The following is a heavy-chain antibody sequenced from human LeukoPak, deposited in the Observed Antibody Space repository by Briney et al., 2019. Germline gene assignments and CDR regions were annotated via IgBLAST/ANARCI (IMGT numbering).Heavy chain of an antibody. CDR1: GGSISSYY. Sequence: PSETLSLTCTVSGGSISSYYWSWLRQPPGKGLEWIGYIYYSGSTNYNPSLKSRVTISVDTSKNQFSLKLSSVTTAATAVYYCAHDSSGYYGHGGYMDVWGKGTTVTVSS. V-gene: IGHV4-59*01. D-gene: IGHD3-22*01. CDR3: AHDSSGYYGHGGYMDV. CDR2: IYYSGST. J-gene: IGHJ6*03.